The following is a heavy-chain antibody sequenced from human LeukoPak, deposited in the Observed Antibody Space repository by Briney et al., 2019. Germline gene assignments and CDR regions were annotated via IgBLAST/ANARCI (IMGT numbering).Heavy chain of an antibody. D-gene: IGHD3-10*01. CDR2: ISSKGGST. Sequence: GGPLTLFCAASGFTFSIYAMHWPRQARGEGLEYVSAISSKGGSTQYANSGKGRFTIYRDHSKNTPYPQFGHRSAEDMSVFYCARPLRGSHGDYFDHWRQGTLVTVLS. CDR3: ARPLRGSHGDYFDH. J-gene: IGHJ4*02. CDR1: GFTFSIYA. V-gene: IGHV3-64*01.